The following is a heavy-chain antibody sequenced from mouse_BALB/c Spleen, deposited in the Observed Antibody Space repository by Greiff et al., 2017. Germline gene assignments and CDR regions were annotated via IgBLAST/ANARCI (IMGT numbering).Heavy chain of an antibody. CDR2: IYPGVGYT. V-gene: IGHV1-63*02. CDR1: GYTFTNYW. D-gene: IGHD1-1*01. J-gene: IGHJ3*01. CDR3: ARRHGSRSWFAY. Sequence: QVQLQQSGAELVRPGTSVKISCKASGYTFTNYWLGWVKQRPGHGLEWIGDIYPGVGYTNYNEKFKGKATLTADTSSSTAYMQLSSLTSEDSAVYFCARRHGSRSWFAYWGQGTLVTVSA.